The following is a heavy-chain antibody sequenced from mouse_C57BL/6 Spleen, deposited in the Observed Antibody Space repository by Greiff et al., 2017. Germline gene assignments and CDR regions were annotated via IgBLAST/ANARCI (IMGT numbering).Heavy chain of an antibody. J-gene: IGHJ2*01. V-gene: IGHV5-9-1*02. CDR1: GFTFSSYA. D-gene: IGHD1-1*01. CDR3: TRVDYYGSSSDY. CDR2: ISSGGDYI. Sequence: EVKVEESGEGLVKPGGSLKLSCAASGFTFSSYAMSWVRQTPEKRLEWVAYISSGGDYIYYADTVKGRFTISRDNARNTLYLQMSSLKSEDTAMYYCTRVDYYGSSSDYWGQGTTLTVSS.